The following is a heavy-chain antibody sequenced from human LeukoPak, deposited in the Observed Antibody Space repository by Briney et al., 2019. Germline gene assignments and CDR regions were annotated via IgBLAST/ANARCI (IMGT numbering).Heavy chain of an antibody. V-gene: IGHV4-39*01. CDR2: IYYSGST. J-gene: IGHJ6*03. CDR3: ARLGYSYYYYMDV. Sequence: SETLSLTCTVSGGSISSSSYYWGWIREPPGKGLEWIGSIYYSGSTYYNPSLKSRVTISVDTSKNQLSLKLSSVTAADTAVYYCARLGYSYYYYMDVWGKGTTVTVSS. CDR1: GGSISSSSYY. D-gene: IGHD3-22*01.